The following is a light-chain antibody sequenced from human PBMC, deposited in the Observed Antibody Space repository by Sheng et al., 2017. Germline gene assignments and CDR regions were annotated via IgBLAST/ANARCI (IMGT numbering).Light chain of an antibody. Sequence: EIVLTQSPGTLSLSPGERATLSCRASQSVSSSYLAWYQQKPGQAPRLLIYGASSRATGIPDRFSGSGSGTDFTLTISRLEPEDFVVYYCHQYGTSPYSFGLGTKLEI. J-gene: IGKJ2*03. CDR1: QSVSSSY. CDR3: HQYGTSPYS. V-gene: IGKV3-20*01. CDR2: GAS.